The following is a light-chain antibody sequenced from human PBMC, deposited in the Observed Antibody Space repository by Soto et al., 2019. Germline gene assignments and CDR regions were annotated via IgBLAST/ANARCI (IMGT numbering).Light chain of an antibody. CDR2: KVS. CDR1: SSDVGAYDY. Sequence: QSALTQAASVSGSPGQSITISCTGTSSDVGAYDYVPWYQQHPANAPKVMIYKVSNRPSGVSNRFSGYKSGNTASLTISGLQAEDEADYYCSSYTTGSLVVFGGGTKLTVL. J-gene: IGLJ2*01. V-gene: IGLV2-14*01. CDR3: SSYTTGSLVV.